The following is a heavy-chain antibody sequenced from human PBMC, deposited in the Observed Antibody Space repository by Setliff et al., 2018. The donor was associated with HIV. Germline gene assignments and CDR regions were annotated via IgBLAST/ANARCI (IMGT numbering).Heavy chain of an antibody. V-gene: IGHV1-69*01. Sequence: VSCKASGGTFSSYAISWVRQAPGQGLEWMGGIIPIFGTANYAQKFQGRVTITADESTSTAYMELSSLRSEDTAVYYCARHGVVTPVHYYYYYMDVWGKGTTVTVSS. CDR1: GGTFSSYA. CDR2: IIPIFGTA. D-gene: IGHD2-21*02. CDR3: ARHGVVTPVHYYYYYMDV. J-gene: IGHJ6*03.